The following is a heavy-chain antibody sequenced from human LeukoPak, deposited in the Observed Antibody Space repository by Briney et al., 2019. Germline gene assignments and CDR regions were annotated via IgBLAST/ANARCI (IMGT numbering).Heavy chain of an antibody. J-gene: IGHJ3*02. CDR1: GFTFNSYA. CDR2: ISDGGGST. Sequence: AGGSLRLSCAASGFTFNSYALSWVRQAPGKGLEWVSAISDGGGSTYYADSVKGRFTISRDNSKNTVYLQMNSLRVEDTAVYYCAKDLDGYGGLRGDAFDIWGQGTMVIVSS. D-gene: IGHD5-24*01. V-gene: IGHV3-23*01. CDR3: AKDLDGYGGLRGDAFDI.